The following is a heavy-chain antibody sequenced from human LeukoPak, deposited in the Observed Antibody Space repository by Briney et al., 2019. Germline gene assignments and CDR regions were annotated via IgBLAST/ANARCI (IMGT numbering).Heavy chain of an antibody. CDR3: ARGLSGYASSLGY. V-gene: IGHV3-74*01. CDR2: INSDGSST. Sequence: PGGSLRLSCAASEFTFSSYWMHWVRQAPGKGLVWGSRINSDGSSTSYADSVRGRFSISRDNAKNTLYLQMNSLRAEDTAVYYCARGLSGYASSLGYWGQGTLVTVSS. CDR1: EFTFSSYW. J-gene: IGHJ4*02. D-gene: IGHD6-6*01.